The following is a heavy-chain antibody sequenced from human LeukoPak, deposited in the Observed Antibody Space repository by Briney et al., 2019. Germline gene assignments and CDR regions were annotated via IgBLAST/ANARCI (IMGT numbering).Heavy chain of an antibody. J-gene: IGHJ3*02. CDR2: IIPIFGTA. V-gene: IGHV1-69*13. CDR3: ARDRTTVVTPYFSDAFDI. D-gene: IGHD4-23*01. CDR1: GGTFSSYA. Sequence: ASVTVSFKASGGTFSSYAISWVRQAPGQGLEWMGGIIPIFGTANYAQKFQGRVTITADESTSTAYMELSSLRSEDTAVYYCARDRTTVVTPYFSDAFDIWGQGTMVTVSS.